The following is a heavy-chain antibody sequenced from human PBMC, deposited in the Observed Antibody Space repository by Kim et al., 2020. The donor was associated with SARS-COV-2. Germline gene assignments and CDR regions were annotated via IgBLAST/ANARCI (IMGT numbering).Heavy chain of an antibody. V-gene: IGHV3-48*02. CDR2: I. Sequence: IYSVDSVMGRFTISRDNANNSLYLQMNSLRDEATAVYYWASYSNSYGHGYWGQGTLVTVSS. J-gene: IGHJ4*02. CDR3: ASYSNSYGHGY. D-gene: IGHD5-18*01.